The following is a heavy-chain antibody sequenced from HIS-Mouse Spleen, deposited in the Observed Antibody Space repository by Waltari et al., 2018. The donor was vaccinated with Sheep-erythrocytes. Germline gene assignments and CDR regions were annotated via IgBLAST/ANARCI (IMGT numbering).Heavy chain of an antibody. V-gene: IGHV3-21*01. CDR1: GFTFSSYS. CDR3: ARDTGTDAFDI. Sequence: EVRLVESGGGLVKPGGSLRLSCAVSGFTFSSYSRNWVHQAPGKGLDLVSSMIMSSSYIYTADSVKGRFTISGDNAKNSLYLQMNSLRAEDTAVYYCARDTGTDAFDIWGQGTMVTVSS. D-gene: IGHD1-1*01. CDR2: MIMSSSYI. J-gene: IGHJ3*02.